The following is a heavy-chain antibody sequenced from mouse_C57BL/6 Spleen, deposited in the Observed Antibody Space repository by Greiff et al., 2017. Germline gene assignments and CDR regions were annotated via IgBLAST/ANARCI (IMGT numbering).Heavy chain of an antibody. CDR2: IWWDDDK. CDR3: AAGDYDAAWFAY. D-gene: IGHD2-4*01. V-gene: IGHV8-8*01. Sequence: QVTLKECGPGILQPSQTLSLTCSFSGFSLSTFGMGVGWIRQPSGKGLEWLAHIWWDDDKYYNPALKSRLTISKDTSKNQVFLKIANVDTADTAIYYCAAGDYDAAWFAYWGQGTLVTVSA. J-gene: IGHJ3*01. CDR1: GFSLSTFGMG.